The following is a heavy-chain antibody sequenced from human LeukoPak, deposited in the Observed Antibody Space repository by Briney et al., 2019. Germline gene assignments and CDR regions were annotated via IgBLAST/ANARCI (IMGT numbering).Heavy chain of an antibody. CDR2: ISYDGSNK. CDR1: GFTFSSYA. CDR3: ARVRWSAAMGTTNRFDP. Sequence: PGGSLRLSCAASGFTFSSYAMHWVRQAPGKGLEWVAVISYDGSNKYYADSVKGRFTISRDNSKNTLYLQMNSLRAEDTAVYYCARVRWSAAMGTTNRFDPWGQGTLVTVSS. J-gene: IGHJ5*02. D-gene: IGHD2-2*01. V-gene: IGHV3-30*04.